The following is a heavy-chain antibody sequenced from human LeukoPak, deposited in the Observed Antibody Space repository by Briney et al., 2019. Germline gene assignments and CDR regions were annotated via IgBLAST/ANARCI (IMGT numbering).Heavy chain of an antibody. CDR1: GYIFTSYY. CDR2: INPNSGNT. J-gene: IGHJ4*02. CDR3: ARDHRSSWLVFDY. V-gene: IGHV1-8*03. D-gene: IGHD6-13*01. Sequence: ASVKVSCKASGYIFTSYYIHWVRQAPGQGLEWMGWINPNSGNTGYAQKFQGRVTITRNTSISTAYMELSSLRSDDTAVYYCARDHRSSWLVFDYWGQGTLVTVSS.